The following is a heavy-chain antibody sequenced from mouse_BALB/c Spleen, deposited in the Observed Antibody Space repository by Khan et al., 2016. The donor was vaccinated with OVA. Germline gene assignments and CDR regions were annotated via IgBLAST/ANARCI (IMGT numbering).Heavy chain of an antibody. Sequence: VQLKESGPGVVKPSDSLSMSCTASGYSFTSYVVRWVKQQPGQGLEWIGYIYPFNDTTKFNAQFNSQATLTSDKSSHTSFMELSSLTSEDSAVFYCASLGRYYVSFVYWGQGTLVTVSA. CDR2: IYPFNDTT. CDR1: GYSFTSYV. CDR3: ASLGRYYVSFVY. V-gene: IGHV1S136*01. J-gene: IGHJ3*01. D-gene: IGHD1-1*01.